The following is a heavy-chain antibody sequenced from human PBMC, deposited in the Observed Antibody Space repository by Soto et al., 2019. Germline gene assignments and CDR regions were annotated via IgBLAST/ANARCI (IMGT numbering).Heavy chain of an antibody. D-gene: IGHD3-16*02. CDR2: INPNSGGT. CDR3: ARDSDLDDYIWGSYRYDY. Sequence: QVQLVQSGAEVKKPGASVKVSCKASGYTFTGYYMHWVRQAPGQGLEWMGWINPNSGGTNYAQKFQGWVTMTRDTSIITAYMELSRLRSDDTAVYYCARDSDLDDYIWGSYRYDYWGQGTLVTVSS. CDR1: GYTFTGYY. V-gene: IGHV1-2*04. J-gene: IGHJ4*02.